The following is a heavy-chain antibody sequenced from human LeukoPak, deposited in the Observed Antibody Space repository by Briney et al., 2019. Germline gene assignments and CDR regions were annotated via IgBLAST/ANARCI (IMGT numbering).Heavy chain of an antibody. D-gene: IGHD2-21*02. Sequence: PGGSLRLSCAASGFTFSSYGMHWVRQAPGKGLEWVAFIRYDGSNKYYADSVKGRFTISRDNSKNTLYLQMNSLRAEDTAVYYCAKDPLFRFGGGDPYYFDYWGQGTLVTVSS. V-gene: IGHV3-30*02. CDR2: IRYDGSNK. CDR1: GFTFSSYG. CDR3: AKDPLFRFGGGDPYYFDY. J-gene: IGHJ4*02.